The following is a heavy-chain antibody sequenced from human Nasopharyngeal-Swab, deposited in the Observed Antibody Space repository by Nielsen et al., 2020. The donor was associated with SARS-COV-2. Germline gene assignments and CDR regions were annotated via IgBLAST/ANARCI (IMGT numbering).Heavy chain of an antibody. D-gene: IGHD3-22*01. CDR3: ANVFLGYYYDSSELDY. CDR2: INSDGSST. V-gene: IGHV3-74*01. CDR1: GFTFSSYW. Sequence: GESLKISCAASGFTFSSYWMHWVRQAPGKGLVWVSRINSDGSSTSYADSVKGRFTISRDNSKNTLYLQMNSLRAEDTAVYYCANVFLGYYYDSSELDYWGQGTLVTVSS. J-gene: IGHJ4*02.